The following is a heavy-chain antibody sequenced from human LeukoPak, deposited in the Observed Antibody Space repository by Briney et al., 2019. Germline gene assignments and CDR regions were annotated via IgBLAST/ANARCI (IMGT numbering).Heavy chain of an antibody. CDR3: VRGLPATLLDY. CDR1: GFTFSDYY. Sequence: GGSLRLSCVASGFTFSDYYMSWVRQAPGKGLEWVSYFSSSATATYYAGSVKGRFTISRDSAKNSLYLQMNSLRVEDTAVYYCVRGLPATLLDYWGQGTLVTVSS. J-gene: IGHJ4*02. V-gene: IGHV3-11*01. D-gene: IGHD2-2*01. CDR2: FSSSATAT.